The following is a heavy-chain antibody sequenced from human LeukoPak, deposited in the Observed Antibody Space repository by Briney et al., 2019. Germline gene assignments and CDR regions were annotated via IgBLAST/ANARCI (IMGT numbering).Heavy chain of an antibody. V-gene: IGHV3-23*01. Sequence: PGVSLRLSCAASGFTFSSSAMSWVRQAPGKGLEWVAAISGRGGSTYSSDSVKGRFTISRENSKNTLYLQMNSLRAEDTAVYYCAKDWFGELSPFDYWGQGTLVTVSS. D-gene: IGHD3-10*01. CDR2: ISGRGGST. J-gene: IGHJ4*02. CDR3: AKDWFGELSPFDY. CDR1: GFTFSSSA.